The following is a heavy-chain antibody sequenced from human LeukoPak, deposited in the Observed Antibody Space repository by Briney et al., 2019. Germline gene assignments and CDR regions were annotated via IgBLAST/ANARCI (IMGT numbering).Heavy chain of an antibody. Sequence: WASVKVSCKASGYTFTSYDINWVRQATGQGLEWMGWMNPNSGNTGYAQKFQGRVTMTRNTSISTAYMGLSSLRSEDTAVYYCASSAYSSSWYFPKTYYYYGMDVWGQGTTVTVPS. CDR2: MNPNSGNT. J-gene: IGHJ6*02. D-gene: IGHD6-13*01. CDR3: ASSAYSSSWYFPKTYYYYGMDV. CDR1: GYTFTSYD. V-gene: IGHV1-8*01.